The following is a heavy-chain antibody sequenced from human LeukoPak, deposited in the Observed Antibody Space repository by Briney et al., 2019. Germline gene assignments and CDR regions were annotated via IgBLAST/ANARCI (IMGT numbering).Heavy chain of an antibody. D-gene: IGHD5-18*01. CDR1: GGPFSGYY. J-gene: IGHJ6*03. CDR2: INHSGST. V-gene: IGHV4-34*01. CDR3: ARHHGYSYGHYYYYYYMDV. Sequence: SETLSLTCAVYGGPFSGYYWSWLRQPPGKGLEWVGEINHSGSTNYNPSLKSRVTISVDTSKNQFSLKLSSVTAADTAVYYCARHHGYSYGHYYYYYYMDVWGKGTTVTISS.